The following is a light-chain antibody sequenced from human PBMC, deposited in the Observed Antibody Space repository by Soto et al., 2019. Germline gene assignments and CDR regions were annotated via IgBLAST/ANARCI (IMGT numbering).Light chain of an antibody. Sequence: EIVMTQFPATLSVSPGERATLSCRASQSLRSNIAWYQQKPGQAPRLLIYDSSTRATGIPARFSGSGSGTEFTLTISSLQSEDFAVYYCQQYNNWPRTFGQGTKVDI. V-gene: IGKV3-15*01. CDR1: QSLRSN. CDR3: QQYNNWPRT. J-gene: IGKJ1*01. CDR2: DSS.